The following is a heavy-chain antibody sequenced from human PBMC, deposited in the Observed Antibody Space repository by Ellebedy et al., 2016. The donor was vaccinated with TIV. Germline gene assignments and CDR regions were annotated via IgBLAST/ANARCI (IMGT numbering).Heavy chain of an antibody. J-gene: IGHJ5*02. V-gene: IGHV3-7*01. D-gene: IGHD4-17*01. CDR3: VRRGSYGDYAVQVNSWFDP. CDR1: GFSFRSYW. CDR2: IYQDGSDQ. Sequence: PGGSLRLSCAASGFSFRSYWMSWVRQAPGKGLEWVANIYQDGSDQHYVDSVKGPFTISRDNANNLLFLQMNSLRAEDTAVYYCVRRGSYGDYAVQVNSWFDPWGRGTLVTVSS.